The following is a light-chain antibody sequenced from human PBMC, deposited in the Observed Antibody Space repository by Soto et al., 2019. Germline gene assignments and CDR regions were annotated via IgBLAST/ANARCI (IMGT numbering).Light chain of an antibody. CDR2: SND. J-gene: IGLJ2*01. CDR1: GSNIGSNT. Sequence: QSVLTQPPSASGTPGQRVTISCSGSGSNIGSNTVNWYQQLPGTAPKVVIHSNDQRPSGVPDRFSASKSGTSASLAISGLQSEDEADYYCEEWDDSLSGAVFGGGTK. CDR3: EEWDDSLSGAV. V-gene: IGLV1-44*01.